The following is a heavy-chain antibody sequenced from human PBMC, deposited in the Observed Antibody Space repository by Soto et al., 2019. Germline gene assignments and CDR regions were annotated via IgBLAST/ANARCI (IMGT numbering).Heavy chain of an antibody. CDR1: GYTFTSYG. CDR3: ARGSSWTYYYGSGSYKHRYYFDY. Sequence: ASVKVSCKASGYTFTSYGISWVRQAPGQGLEWMGWISAYNGNTNYAQKLQGRVTMTTDTSTSTAYMELRSLRSDDTAVYYCARGSSWTYYYGSGSYKHRYYFDYWGQATLVTVSS. J-gene: IGHJ4*02. D-gene: IGHD3-10*01. CDR2: ISAYNGNT. V-gene: IGHV1-18*01.